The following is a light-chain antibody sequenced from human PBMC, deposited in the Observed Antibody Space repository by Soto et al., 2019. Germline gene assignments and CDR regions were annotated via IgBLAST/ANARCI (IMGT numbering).Light chain of an antibody. CDR1: QSVSSSN. CDR3: QQYGGSPPVT. CDR2: SAS. Sequence: EVVLTQSPGTLSLSPGERATLSCRASQSVSSSNLVWYQHKPGLPPRLIVYSASSRATGIPDRFIGSGSGTDFTITISRLEPEDFAVYYCQQYGGSPPVTFGGGTKVEIK. V-gene: IGKV3-20*01. J-gene: IGKJ4*01.